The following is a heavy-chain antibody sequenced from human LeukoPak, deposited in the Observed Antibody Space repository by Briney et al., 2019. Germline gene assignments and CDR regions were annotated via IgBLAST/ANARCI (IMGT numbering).Heavy chain of an antibody. V-gene: IGHV1-2*02. CDR2: INPNSGGT. J-gene: IGHJ6*03. Sequence: ASVKVSCKASGYTFTGYYMHWVRQAPGQGLEWMGWINPNSGGTNYAQKFQGRVTMTRDTSISTAYMELSRLRSDDTAVYYCARDVQDFWGGYYSYYYYCMDVWGKGTTVTVSS. CDR1: GYTFTGYY. CDR3: ARDVQDFWGGYYSYYYYCMDV. D-gene: IGHD3-3*01.